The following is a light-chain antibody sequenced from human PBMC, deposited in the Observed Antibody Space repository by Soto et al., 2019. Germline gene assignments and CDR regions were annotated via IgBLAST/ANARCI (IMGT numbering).Light chain of an antibody. V-gene: IGLV2-14*01. Sequence: QSALTQPASVSGSPGQSITISCTGSSRDVGGYNYVSWYQHHPGKAPKLMIYEVSKRPSGVSNRFSGSKSGNTASLTISGLQAEDEADYYCSSHTSSSTVVFGGGTKVTVL. J-gene: IGLJ2*01. CDR2: EVS. CDR3: SSHTSSSTVV. CDR1: SRDVGGYNY.